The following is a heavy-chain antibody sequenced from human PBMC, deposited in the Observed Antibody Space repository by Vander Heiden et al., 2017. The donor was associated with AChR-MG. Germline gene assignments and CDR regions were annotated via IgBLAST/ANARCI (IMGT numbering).Heavy chain of an antibody. CDR2: IDTSGST. CDR1: GGSISSYY. CDR3: ARDPAASDYDYVWGSYEVRVAFDI. V-gene: IGHV4-4*07. Sequence: QVQLQESGPGLVKPSDTLSLTCTVSGGSISSYYWRRIRRPAGKGLGWIGRIDTSGSTNYNPSLKSRVTMSVDTSKNQFSLKLSSVTAADTAVYYCARDPAASDYDYVWGSYEVRVAFDIWGQGTMVTVSS. J-gene: IGHJ3*02. D-gene: IGHD3-16*01.